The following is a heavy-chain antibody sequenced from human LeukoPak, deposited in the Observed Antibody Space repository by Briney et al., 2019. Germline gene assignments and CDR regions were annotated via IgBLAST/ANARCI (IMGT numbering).Heavy chain of an antibody. CDR1: GFTFSSYA. J-gene: IGHJ4*02. CDR3: AREREEYYFDY. D-gene: IGHD1-26*01. Sequence: PGGSLRLSCAASGFTFSSYAMHWVRQAPGKGVEWVAVISYDGSNKYYADSVKGRFTISRDNSKNTLYLQMNSLRAEDTAVYYCAREREEYYFDYWGQGTLVTVSS. CDR2: ISYDGSNK. V-gene: IGHV3-30-3*01.